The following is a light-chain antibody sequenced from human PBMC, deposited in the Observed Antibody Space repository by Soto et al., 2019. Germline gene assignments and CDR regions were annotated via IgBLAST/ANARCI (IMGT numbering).Light chain of an antibody. Sequence: EIVMTQSPGTLSMSPGERATLSCRASQNIDSNLAWYQQKPGQAPRLLIYRASTRATGVPARFSGSGSGTEFTLTISSLQSEDFAVYHCQQYNIWPLTFGGGTEVEI. J-gene: IGKJ4*01. CDR3: QQYNIWPLT. V-gene: IGKV3-15*01. CDR1: QNIDSN. CDR2: RAS.